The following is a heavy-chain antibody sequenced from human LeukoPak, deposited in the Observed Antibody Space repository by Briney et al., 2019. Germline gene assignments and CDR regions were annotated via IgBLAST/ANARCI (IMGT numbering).Heavy chain of an antibody. CDR1: GFTFSSYG. V-gene: IGHV3-30*02. Sequence: GWSLRLSCAASGFTFSSYGMHWVRQAPGKGLEWVAFIRYDGSNKYYADSVKGRFTISRDNSKNTLYLQMNSLRAEDTAVYYCAKERDTAMVTIDYWGQGTLVTVSS. D-gene: IGHD5-18*01. J-gene: IGHJ4*02. CDR3: AKERDTAMVTIDY. CDR2: IRYDGSNK.